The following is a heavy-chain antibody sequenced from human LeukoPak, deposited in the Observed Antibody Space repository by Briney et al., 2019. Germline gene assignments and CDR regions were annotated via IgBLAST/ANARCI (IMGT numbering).Heavy chain of an antibody. V-gene: IGHV4-34*01. D-gene: IGHD6-13*01. J-gene: IGHJ4*02. CDR2: INHSGST. CDR3: ARGLRQYVPAAGY. CDR1: GGSFDTYY. Sequence: SETLSLTCAVYGGSFDTYYSIWIRQPPGKGLEWIGEINHSGSTNYNPSLKSRLTISVDTSKNQFSLKLSSVTAADTPVYYCARGLRQYVPAAGYWGQGTLVTVSS.